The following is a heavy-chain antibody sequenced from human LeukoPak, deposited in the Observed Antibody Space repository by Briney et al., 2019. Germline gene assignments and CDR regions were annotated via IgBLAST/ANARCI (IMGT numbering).Heavy chain of an antibody. CDR2: IWYDGSNK. CDR3: ARDQVPSMYFDY. CDR1: GFTFSSYG. J-gene: IGHJ4*02. D-gene: IGHD1-1*01. Sequence: GRSLRLPCAASGFTFSSYGMHWVRQAPGKGLEWVAVIWYDGSNKYYADSVKGRFTISRDNSKNTLYLQMNSLRAEDTAVYYCARDQVPSMYFDYWGQGTLVTVSS. V-gene: IGHV3-33*01.